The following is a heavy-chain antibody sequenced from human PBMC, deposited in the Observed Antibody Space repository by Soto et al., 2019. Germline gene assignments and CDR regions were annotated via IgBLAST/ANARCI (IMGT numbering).Heavy chain of an antibody. J-gene: IGHJ6*02. CDR3: ASDVGGVLRPHYYYYGMDV. V-gene: IGHV3-21*01. D-gene: IGHD5-12*01. CDR1: GFTFSSYS. CDR2: ISSSSSYI. Sequence: EVQLVESGGGLVKPGGSLRLSCAASGFTFSSYSMNWVRQAPGKGLEWVSSISSSSSYIYYADSVKGRFTISRDNAKNSLYLQMNSLRAEDTAVYYCASDVGGVLRPHYYYYGMDVWGQGTTVTVSS.